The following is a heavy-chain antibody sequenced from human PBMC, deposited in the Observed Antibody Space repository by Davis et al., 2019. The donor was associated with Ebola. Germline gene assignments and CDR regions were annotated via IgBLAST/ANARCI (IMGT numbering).Heavy chain of an antibody. CDR3: AKGRYCGGDCYAYFDY. V-gene: IGHV3-23*01. D-gene: IGHD2-21*02. J-gene: IGHJ4*02. CDR2: ISDTGGLT. CDR1: GFTFSDYY. Sequence: GESLKISCAASGFTFSDYYMTWLRQAPGKGLEWVSGISDTGGLTDYADYVKGRFTISRDNSKNTIYLQMNSLRDEDTALYYCAKGRYCGGDCYAYFDYWGQGTQVTVSS.